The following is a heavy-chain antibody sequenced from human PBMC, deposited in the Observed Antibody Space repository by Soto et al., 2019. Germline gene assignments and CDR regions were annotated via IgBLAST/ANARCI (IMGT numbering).Heavy chain of an antibody. Sequence: GGSLRLSCAASGFTFSSYEMNWVRQAPGKGLEWVSYISSSGSTIYYADSVKGRFTISRDNAKNSLYLQMNSLRAEDTAVYYCAIDRLLTGTTGHLDYWGQGTLVTVSS. J-gene: IGHJ4*02. V-gene: IGHV3-48*03. D-gene: IGHD1-7*01. CDR2: ISSSGSTI. CDR3: AIDRLLTGTTGHLDY. CDR1: GFTFSSYE.